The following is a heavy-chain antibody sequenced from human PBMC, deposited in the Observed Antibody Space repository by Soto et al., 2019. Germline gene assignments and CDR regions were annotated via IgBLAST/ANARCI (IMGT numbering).Heavy chain of an antibody. V-gene: IGHV3-23*01. Sequence: EVQLLGSGGGLVQPGGSLRLSCVASGFTFSTHGMSWVRQAPGKGLEWVSWISGGDGSTHYADSVKGQFTISRDNSKNTVSLQMNSLGAEDTAVYYCARRQDIVILSGQYYTMDVWGLGTTVTVSS. D-gene: IGHD3-16*02. J-gene: IGHJ6*02. CDR3: ARRQDIVILSGQYYTMDV. CDR2: ISGGDGST. CDR1: GFTFSTHG.